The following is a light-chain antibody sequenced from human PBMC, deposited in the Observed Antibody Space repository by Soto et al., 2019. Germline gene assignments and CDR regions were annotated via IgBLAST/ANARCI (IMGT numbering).Light chain of an antibody. V-gene: IGKV3-11*01. J-gene: IGKJ4*01. CDR1: QSVSSY. CDR3: QLRSNWLT. CDR2: DAS. Sequence: EIVLTQSPATLSLSPGERATLSCRASQSVSSYLAWYQQKPGQAPRLLIYDASNRATGIPPRFSGSWSGTDFTLTISSLEPEDFAVYYCQLRSNWLTFGGGTEVEIK.